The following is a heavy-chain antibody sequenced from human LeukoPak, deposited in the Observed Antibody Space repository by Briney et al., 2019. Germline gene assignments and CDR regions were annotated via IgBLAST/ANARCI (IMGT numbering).Heavy chain of an antibody. J-gene: IGHJ6*03. CDR2: INHSESA. V-gene: IGHV4-34*01. D-gene: IGHD2-15*01. CDR3: ARDPGFCSGANCPYYSYYMVV. CDR1: GFTFSSYW. Sequence: PGGSLRLSCAASGFTFSSYWMSWVRQAPGKGLEWIGEINHSESANYNPSLRSRVTISADTSKNQFSLKLTSVTAADTAVYYCARDPGFCSGANCPYYSYYMVVWGKGTTVTVSS.